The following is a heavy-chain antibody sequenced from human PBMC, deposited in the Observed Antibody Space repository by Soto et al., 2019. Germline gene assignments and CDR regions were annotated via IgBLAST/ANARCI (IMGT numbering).Heavy chain of an antibody. V-gene: IGHV1-8*02. D-gene: IGHD6-13*01. CDR2: ISVYSGNT. J-gene: IGHJ6*02. CDR3: ARRGYSSSWYYYYYYGMDV. Sequence: ASGKVSCKASGYTFTNYAISWVRQAPGQGLEWMGWISVYSGNTGYAQKFQGRVTMTRNTSISTAYMELSSLRSEDTAVYYCARRGYSSSWYYYYYYGMDVWGQGTTVTVSS. CDR1: GYTFTNYA.